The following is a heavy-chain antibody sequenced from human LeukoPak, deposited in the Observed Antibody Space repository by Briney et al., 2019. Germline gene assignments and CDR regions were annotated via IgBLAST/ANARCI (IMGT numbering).Heavy chain of an antibody. CDR3: ATMGGDTVTTDY. CDR2: ISGSGGST. D-gene: IGHD4-17*01. V-gene: IGHV3-23*01. Sequence: GGSLRLSCAASGFTFSGYGMSWVRQAPGKGLEWVSAISGSGGSTYYADSVKGRFTISRDNSKNTLYLQMNSLRAEDTAVYYCATMGGDTVTTDYWGQGTLVTVSS. CDR1: GFTFSGYG. J-gene: IGHJ4*02.